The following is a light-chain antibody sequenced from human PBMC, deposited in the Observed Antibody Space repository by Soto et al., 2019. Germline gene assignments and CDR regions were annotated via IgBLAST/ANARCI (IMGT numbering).Light chain of an antibody. V-gene: IGKV3-20*01. J-gene: IGKJ1*01. CDR2: GSS. CDR3: QQYGSSPST. CDR1: QSVYSTY. Sequence: EIVLTQSPGTLSLSPGDTATLSCRASQSVYSTYLAWYQHKVGQAPRLLIYGSSTRATGIPDRFSGSGSGTDFTLTIRRLEPEDFAEYYCQQYGSSPSTFGQGTKVEVK.